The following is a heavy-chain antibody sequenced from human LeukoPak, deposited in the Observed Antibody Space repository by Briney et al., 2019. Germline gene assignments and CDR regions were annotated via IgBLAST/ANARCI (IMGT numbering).Heavy chain of an antibody. Sequence: SETLSLTCTVSGGSISSYYWSWIRQPPGKGLEWIGYIYYSGSTNYNPSLKSRVTISVDTSKNQFSLKLSSVTAADTAVYYCARRVSMVVGSPYNWFDPWGQGTLVTVSS. CDR2: IYYSGST. CDR1: GGSISSYY. D-gene: IGHD4/OR15-4a*01. J-gene: IGHJ5*02. V-gene: IGHV4-59*08. CDR3: ARRVSMVVGSPYNWFDP.